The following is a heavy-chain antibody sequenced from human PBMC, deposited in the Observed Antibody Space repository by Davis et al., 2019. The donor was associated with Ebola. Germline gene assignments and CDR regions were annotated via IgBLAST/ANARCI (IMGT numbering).Heavy chain of an antibody. D-gene: IGHD2-2*01. Sequence: AGSLRLSCAASGVTFTSYIMHWVRQAPGTGLKWVSYISSSISTIYYADSVKGRFTISRDNAKNSLYLQMNSLRAEDTAVYYCARDRTRSSTPVWGQGTMVTVSS. V-gene: IGHV3-48*01. CDR1: GVTFTSYI. J-gene: IGHJ4*02. CDR2: ISSSISTI. CDR3: ARDRTRSSTPV.